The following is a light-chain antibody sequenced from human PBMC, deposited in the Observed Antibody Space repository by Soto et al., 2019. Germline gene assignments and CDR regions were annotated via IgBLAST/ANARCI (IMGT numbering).Light chain of an antibody. V-gene: IGLV1-40*01. CDR3: QSYDSSLSGSV. Sequence: QSVLTQPPSVSGAPGQRVTISCTGSSSNIGAGYDVHWYQQLPGTAPKLLIYGNSNRPSGVPDRFSGSKSVTSASLAITGLQAEDEADYYCQSYDSSLSGSVFGGGTKLTAL. CDR2: GNS. CDR1: SSNIGAGYD. J-gene: IGLJ2*01.